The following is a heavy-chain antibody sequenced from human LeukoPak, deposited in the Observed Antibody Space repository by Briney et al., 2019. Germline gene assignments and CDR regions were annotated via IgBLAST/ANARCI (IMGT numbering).Heavy chain of an antibody. J-gene: IGHJ4*02. D-gene: IGHD4-17*01. CDR2: ISGSGGST. V-gene: IGHV3-23*01. CDR1: GFTFANYA. Sequence: SGGSLRLSCAASGFTFANYAMSWVRQAPGTGLEWVSTISGSGGSTYYADSVKGRFTISRDNSKNTLYLQMNSLRAEDTAVYYCAKDQHDYGGHFDYWGQGTLVTVSS. CDR3: AKDQHDYGGHFDY.